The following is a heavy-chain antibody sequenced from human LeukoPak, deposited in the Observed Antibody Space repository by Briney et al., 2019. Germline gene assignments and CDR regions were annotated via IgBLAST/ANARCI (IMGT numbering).Heavy chain of an antibody. J-gene: IGHJ4*02. CDR3: ASGSGDYGDPFDY. V-gene: IGHV3-74*01. CDR1: GFTFSSHW. Sequence: PGGYLRRYCSASGFTFSSHWMHWVRQAPGKGLVWVARINGDGSETNYAGSVRGRFTISRDNAKSTLYLQMNSLRAEDTAVYYCASGSGDYGDPFDYWGQGTLVTVSS. CDR2: INGDGSET. D-gene: IGHD4-17*01.